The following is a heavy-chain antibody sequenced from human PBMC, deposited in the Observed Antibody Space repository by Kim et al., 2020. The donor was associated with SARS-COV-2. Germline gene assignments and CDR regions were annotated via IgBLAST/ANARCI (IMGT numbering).Heavy chain of an antibody. J-gene: IGHJ4*02. D-gene: IGHD3-10*01. Sequence: YADSVKGRFTISRDNSKNTLYLQMNSLRAEDTAVYYCARAGSGSLWGFDYWGQGTLVTVSS. V-gene: IGHV3-53*01. CDR3: ARAGSGSLWGFDY.